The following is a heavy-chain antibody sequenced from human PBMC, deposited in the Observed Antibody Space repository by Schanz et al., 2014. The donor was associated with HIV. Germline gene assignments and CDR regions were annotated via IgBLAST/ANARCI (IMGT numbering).Heavy chain of an antibody. CDR1: GFPLRDYG. V-gene: IGHV3-33*08. Sequence: QVQVVESGGGVVQPGRSLTLSCATTGFPLRDYGMHWVRQAAGKGLEWLAFISYNGNEKDYGDSVKGRFTISRDNSKNTLYLQMNNLRAEDTAVYGCARQGLRFSFWLDYWGQGTLVTVSS. CDR3: ARQGLRFSFWLDY. J-gene: IGHJ4*02. CDR2: ISYNGNEK. D-gene: IGHD4-17*01.